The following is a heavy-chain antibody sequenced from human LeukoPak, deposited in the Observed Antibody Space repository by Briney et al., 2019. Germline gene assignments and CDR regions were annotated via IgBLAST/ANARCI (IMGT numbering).Heavy chain of an antibody. V-gene: IGHV4-4*02. CDR2: IYHSGST. CDR1: GGSISSSNW. Sequence: GTLSLTCAVSGGSISSSNWWSWVRQPPGKGLEWIGEIYHSGSTNYNPSLKSRVTISVDKSKNQFSLKLSSVTAADTAVYYCARLKYSSSWPRTLGGYFDYWGQGTLVTVSS. J-gene: IGHJ4*02. D-gene: IGHD6-13*01. CDR3: ARLKYSSSWPRTLGGYFDY.